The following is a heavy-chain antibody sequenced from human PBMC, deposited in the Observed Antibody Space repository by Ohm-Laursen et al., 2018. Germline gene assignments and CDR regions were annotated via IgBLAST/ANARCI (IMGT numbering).Heavy chain of an antibody. CDR1: GSTFDVYA. Sequence: SLTLSCAASGSTFDVYAMHWVRHALGKGLERVSGINWNSDNSGYADSEKGRFTISRDNSKNTLYLQMNSLRAEDTAVYYCAKDIVLVPAGQDDAFDIWGQGTMVTVSS. V-gene: IGHV3-9*01. D-gene: IGHD2-2*01. CDR2: INWNSDNS. J-gene: IGHJ3*02. CDR3: AKDIVLVPAGQDDAFDI.